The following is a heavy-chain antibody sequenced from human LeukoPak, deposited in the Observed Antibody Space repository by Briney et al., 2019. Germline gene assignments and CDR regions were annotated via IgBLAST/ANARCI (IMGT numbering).Heavy chain of an antibody. V-gene: IGHV3-21*06. CDR1: GFSFSTYS. Sequence: GGSLRLSCAASGFSFSTYSMNWVRQAPGKGLEWVSSISRNSRYIYYADSMRGRFTISRDNAKSSLYLQMNSLKPEDTAVYYCAREGGYSGSYRDCYFDYWGQGTLVTVSS. CDR2: ISRNSRYI. D-gene: IGHD1-26*01. J-gene: IGHJ4*02. CDR3: AREGGYSGSYRDCYFDY.